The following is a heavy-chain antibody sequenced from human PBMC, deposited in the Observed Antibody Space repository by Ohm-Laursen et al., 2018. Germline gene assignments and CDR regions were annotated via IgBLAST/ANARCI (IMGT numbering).Heavy chain of an antibody. J-gene: IGHJ4*02. CDR1: GFTFSSYE. D-gene: IGHD2-15*01. V-gene: IGHV3-48*03. CDR3: AKSEWGSIDY. Sequence: SLRLSCTAPGFTFSSYEMNWVRQAPGKGLEWVSYISSSGSTIYYADSVKGRFTISRDNSKNTLYLQMNSLRAEDTAVYYCAKSEWGSIDYWGQGTLVTVSS. CDR2: ISSSGSTI.